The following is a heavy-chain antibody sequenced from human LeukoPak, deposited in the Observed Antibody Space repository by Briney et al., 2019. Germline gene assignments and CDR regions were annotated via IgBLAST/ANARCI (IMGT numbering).Heavy chain of an antibody. Sequence: PGGSLRLSCAASGFTFSSYGMHWVRQAPGKGLEWVAVIWYDGSNKYYADSVKGRFTISRDNSKNTLYLQMNSLRAEDTAVYYCARDKIYYGPGSYGTFDYWGQGTLVTVSS. J-gene: IGHJ4*02. CDR3: ARDKIYYGPGSYGTFDY. CDR1: GFTFSSYG. V-gene: IGHV3-33*01. D-gene: IGHD3-10*01. CDR2: IWYDGSNK.